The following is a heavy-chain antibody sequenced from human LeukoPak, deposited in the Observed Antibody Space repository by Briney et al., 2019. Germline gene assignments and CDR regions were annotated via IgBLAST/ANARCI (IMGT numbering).Heavy chain of an antibody. CDR2: NIPIFGTA. J-gene: IGHJ5*02. CDR1: GGTFSSYA. V-gene: IGHV1-69*05. D-gene: IGHD6-13*01. CDR3: ARDIAAAGPYNWFDP. Sequence: GASVTVSCRGSGGTFSSYAISWVRQAPGQGLEWMGGNIPIFGTANYAQKFQGRVTITTDESTSTAYMELSRLRSDDPAVYYCARDIAAAGPYNWFDPWGQGTLVTVSS.